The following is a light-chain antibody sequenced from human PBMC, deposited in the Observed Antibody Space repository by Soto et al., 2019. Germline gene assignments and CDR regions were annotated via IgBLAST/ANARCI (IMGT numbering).Light chain of an antibody. V-gene: IGKV3-15*01. CDR2: SAS. J-gene: IGKJ2*01. Sequence: EIVMTQSPATLSVSPEERATLSCRASQSISTELAWYQQKPCQPPSLLIYSASTRDTGVPARFTASGSGSEFTLTISGLQSEDFAVYYCQQGHNWPLTFGQGTRLEI. CDR3: QQGHNWPLT. CDR1: QSISTE.